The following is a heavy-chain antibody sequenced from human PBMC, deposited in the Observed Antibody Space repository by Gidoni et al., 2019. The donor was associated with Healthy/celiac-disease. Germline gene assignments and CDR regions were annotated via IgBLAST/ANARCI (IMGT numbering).Heavy chain of an antibody. D-gene: IGHD6-6*01. J-gene: IGHJ6*03. Sequence: QVQLQQSGPGLVKTSQTLTLTCAISGDRVSSNSAAWNWIRQSPSRGLEWLGRTYFMSKWYNDYALSVKSRITINPDTSKHQFSLQLNSVTPEYTAVYYFASLSSSSPHYMDVWVKGTTVTVSS. V-gene: IGHV6-1*01. CDR2: TYFMSKWYN. CDR3: ASLSSSSPHYMDV. CDR1: GDRVSSNSAA.